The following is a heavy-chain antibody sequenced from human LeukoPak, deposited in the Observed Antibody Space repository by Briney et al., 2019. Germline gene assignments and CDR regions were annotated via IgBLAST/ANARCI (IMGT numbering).Heavy chain of an antibody. CDR2: INSDGSST. CDR3: ARLSCSSTSCSTHDY. D-gene: IGHD2-2*01. CDR1: GFTFSSHW. J-gene: IGHJ4*02. Sequence: GGSLRLSCAASGFTFSSHWMHWVRQAPGKGLVWVSRINSDGSSTTYADSVKGRFTVSRDNAKNTLYLQMNSLRAEDTAVYYCARLSCSSTSCSTHDYWGQGTLVTVSS. V-gene: IGHV3-74*01.